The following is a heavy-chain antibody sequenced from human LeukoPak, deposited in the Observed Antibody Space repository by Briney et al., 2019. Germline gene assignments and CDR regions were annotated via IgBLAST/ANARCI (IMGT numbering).Heavy chain of an antibody. D-gene: IGHD6-13*01. CDR3: ARMFRSSWYINWFDP. V-gene: IGHV4-38-2*02. CDR1: GYSISSVYF. J-gene: IGHJ5*02. CDR2: IYHSGST. Sequence: PSETLSLTCTVSGYSISSVYFWGWIRQPPGKGLEWIGSIYHSGSTSYNPSLKSRLTISVDTSKNQFSLKLNFVTAADTAMYYCARMFRSSWYINWFDPWGQGTLVTVSS.